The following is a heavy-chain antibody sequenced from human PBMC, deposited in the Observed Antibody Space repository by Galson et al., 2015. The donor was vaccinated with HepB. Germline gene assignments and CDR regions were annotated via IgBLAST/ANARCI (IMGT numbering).Heavy chain of an antibody. Sequence: SLRLSCAASGFTFSDYYMSWIRQAPGKGLEWVSYISSSGSTIYYADSVKGRFTISRDNAKNSLYLQMNSLRAEDTAVYYCARAPYDSSGYYEGCFDYWGQETLVTVSS. V-gene: IGHV3-11*01. J-gene: IGHJ4*02. D-gene: IGHD3-22*01. CDR3: ARAPYDSSGYYEGCFDY. CDR2: ISSSGSTI. CDR1: GFTFSDYY.